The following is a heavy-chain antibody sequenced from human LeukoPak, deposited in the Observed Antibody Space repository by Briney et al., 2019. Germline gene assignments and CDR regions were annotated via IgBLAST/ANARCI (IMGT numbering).Heavy chain of an antibody. CDR3: AREVIGIPSYFDY. J-gene: IGHJ4*02. D-gene: IGHD1-14*01. CDR1: GFSVSSCY. CDR2: IHRDEKT. Sequence: GGSLRLSCAASGFSVSSCYIYWVRQAPGKGLEWVSLIHRDEKTYYADSVKGRFTMSRDNFKNTLYLQMNSLGAGDTAVYYCAREVIGIPSYFDYWGQGVLVTVSS. V-gene: IGHV3-53*01.